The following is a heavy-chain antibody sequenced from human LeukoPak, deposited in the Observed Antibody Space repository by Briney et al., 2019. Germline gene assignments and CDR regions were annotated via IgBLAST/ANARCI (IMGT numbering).Heavy chain of an antibody. CDR3: AMLGYCSGGSCYYHYGMDV. CDR2: ISAHNGDT. J-gene: IGHJ6*02. Sequence: ASVKVSCKASGYTFASYGIGWVRQAAGQGPEWVGWISAHNGDTKYAQKLQGRVTLTTDTPTSTAYMELRSLRPDDMAVYYCAMLGYCSGGSCYYHYGMDVWGQGTTVTVS. V-gene: IGHV1-18*03. D-gene: IGHD2-15*01. CDR1: GYTFASYG.